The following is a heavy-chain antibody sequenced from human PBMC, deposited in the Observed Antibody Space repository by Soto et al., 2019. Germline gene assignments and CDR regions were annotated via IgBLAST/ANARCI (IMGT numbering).Heavy chain of an antibody. Sequence: QVQLVQSGAEVQKPGASVKVSCKASGYTFTNYYMHWVRQAPGQGLEWMGIFNPSDGSTSFAQKFQGRVTMTRDTSTSTVYMELSSLRSEDTAMYHCARGGYSYGNWFDPWGQGTLVTVSS. CDR3: ARGGYSYGNWFDP. D-gene: IGHD5-18*01. CDR1: GYTFTNYY. J-gene: IGHJ5*02. CDR2: FNPSDGST. V-gene: IGHV1-46*01.